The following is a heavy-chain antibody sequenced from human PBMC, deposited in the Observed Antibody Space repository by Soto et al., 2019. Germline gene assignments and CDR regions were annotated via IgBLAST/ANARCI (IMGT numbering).Heavy chain of an antibody. V-gene: IGHV3-30*18. D-gene: IGHD3-10*01. CDR3: AKDRMGAGIRGYFDY. Sequence: QVQLVESGGGAVQPGESLRLSCAGSGFTFSSYGMDWVRQAPGKGLEWVAVISYDGSNKYYVDSVKGRFTISRDNSKNTLYLQMNSLRAEDTAVYYCAKDRMGAGIRGYFDYWGQGMLVTVSS. CDR2: ISYDGSNK. CDR1: GFTFSSYG. J-gene: IGHJ4*02.